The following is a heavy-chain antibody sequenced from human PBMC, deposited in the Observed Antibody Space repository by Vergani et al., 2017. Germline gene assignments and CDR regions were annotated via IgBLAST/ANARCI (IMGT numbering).Heavy chain of an antibody. Sequence: QVQLQQWGAGLLKPSETLSLTCAVYGGSFSGYYWSWTRQPPGKGLEWIGEINHSGSTNYNPSLKSRVTISVDTSKNQFSLKLSSVTAADTAVYFCARVMYRDEASTGYRLEGMDIWGQGTTVTISS. D-gene: IGHD3-9*01. V-gene: IGHV4-34*01. CDR2: INHSGST. J-gene: IGHJ6*02. CDR1: GGSFSGYY. CDR3: ARVMYRDEASTGYRLEGMDI.